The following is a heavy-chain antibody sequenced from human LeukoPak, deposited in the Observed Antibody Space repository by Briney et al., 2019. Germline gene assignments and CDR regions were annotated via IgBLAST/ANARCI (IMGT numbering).Heavy chain of an antibody. CDR1: GYSISNGFY. CDR3: ASSRGYCSGGSCINWFDP. CDR2: IYYSGST. J-gene: IGHJ5*02. D-gene: IGHD2-15*01. V-gene: IGHV4-59*08. Sequence: SETLSLTCTVSGYSISNGFYWSWIRQPPGKGLEWIGYIYYSGSTNYNPSLKSRVTISVDTSKNQFSLKLSSVTAADTAVYYCASSRGYCSGGSCINWFDPWGQGTLVTVSS.